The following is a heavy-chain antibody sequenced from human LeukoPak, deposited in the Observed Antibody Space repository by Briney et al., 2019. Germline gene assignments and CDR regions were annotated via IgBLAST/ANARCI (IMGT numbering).Heavy chain of an antibody. CDR3: AKDGARDGYNYPDH. CDR1: GFTVSSYY. Sequence: GGSLRLSCAASGFTVSSYYMSWVRQAPGKGLEWVSDISGSGDFTYYADSVKGRFTISRDKSKNTLYLQMNSLRVEDTAVYYCAKDGARDGYNYPDHWGQGTLVTVSS. V-gene: IGHV3-23*01. D-gene: IGHD5-24*01. J-gene: IGHJ4*02. CDR2: ISGSGDFT.